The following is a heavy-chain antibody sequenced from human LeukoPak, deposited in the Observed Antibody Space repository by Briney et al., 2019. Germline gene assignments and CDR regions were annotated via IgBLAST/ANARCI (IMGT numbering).Heavy chain of an antibody. J-gene: IGHJ6*02. CDR3: ARDPYYYDSSGYYYYYGMDV. CDR1: GGSISSYY. D-gene: IGHD3-22*01. Sequence: SETLSLTCTVSGGSISSYYWSWIRQPPGKGLEGIGYIYYSGSTNYKPSLKSRVTISVDTTKNQYSLKLSSVTAADTAVYYCARDPYYYDSSGYYYYYGMDVWGQGTTVTVSS. V-gene: IGHV4-59*01. CDR2: IYYSGST.